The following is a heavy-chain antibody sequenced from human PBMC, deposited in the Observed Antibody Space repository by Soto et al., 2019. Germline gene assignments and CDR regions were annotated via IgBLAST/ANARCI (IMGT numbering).Heavy chain of an antibody. D-gene: IGHD6-13*01. CDR1: GFTFTSSA. Sequence: GASVKVSCKASGFTFTSSAVQWVRQARGQRLEWIGWIVVGSGNTNYAQKFQERVTITRDMSTSTAYMELSSLRSEDTAVYYCAASEEPTAGVYYYYYYGMDVWGQGTTVTVSS. CDR2: IVVGSGNT. V-gene: IGHV1-58*01. J-gene: IGHJ6*02. CDR3: AASEEPTAGVYYYYYYGMDV.